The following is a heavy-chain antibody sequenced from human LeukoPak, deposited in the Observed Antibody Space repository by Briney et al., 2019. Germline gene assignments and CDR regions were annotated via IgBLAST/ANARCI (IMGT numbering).Heavy chain of an antibody. CDR1: GYTFTGYY. D-gene: IGHD3-10*01. CDR3: ARDVRAFTMVRGVIGY. Sequence: GASVKVSCKASGYTFTGYYMQWVRQAPGQGLEWMGWINPNSGGTNYAQKFQGRVTMTRDTSISTAYMELSRLRSDDTAVYYCARDVRAFTMVRGVIGYWGQGTLVTVSS. CDR2: INPNSGGT. V-gene: IGHV1-2*02. J-gene: IGHJ4*02.